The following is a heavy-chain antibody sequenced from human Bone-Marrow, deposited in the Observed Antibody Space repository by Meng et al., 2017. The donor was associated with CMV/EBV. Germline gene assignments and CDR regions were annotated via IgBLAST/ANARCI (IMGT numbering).Heavy chain of an antibody. Sequence: GGSLRLSCAASQFTFNKHAMSWVRQAPGKGLEWVSSITGSGQTTYYADSVKGRFTISRDNSKNTLYLQMNSLRVEDTAVYYCASPASTYYDFWSGYYLPLDVWGQGTTVTVSS. CDR3: ASPASTYYDFWSGYYLPLDV. CDR2: ITGSGQTT. CDR1: QFTFNKHA. V-gene: IGHV3-23*01. J-gene: IGHJ6*02. D-gene: IGHD3-3*01.